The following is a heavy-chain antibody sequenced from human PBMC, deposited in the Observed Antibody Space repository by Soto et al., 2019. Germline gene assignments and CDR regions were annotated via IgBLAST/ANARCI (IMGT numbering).Heavy chain of an antibody. Sequence: EVQLVESGGGLVQPGRSLRLSCAASGFTFDDYAMHWVRQAPGKGLEWVSGISWNSGSIGYADSVKGRFTISRDNAKNSLYLQMNSLRAEDTALYYCAKDISDSSGYYTPMGWDYYYYGMDVWGQGTTVTVSS. CDR2: ISWNSGSI. CDR1: GFTFDDYA. J-gene: IGHJ6*02. CDR3: AKDISDSSGYYTPMGWDYYYYGMDV. D-gene: IGHD3-22*01. V-gene: IGHV3-9*01.